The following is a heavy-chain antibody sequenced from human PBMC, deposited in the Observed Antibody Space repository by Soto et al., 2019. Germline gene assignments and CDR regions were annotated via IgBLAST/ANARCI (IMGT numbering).Heavy chain of an antibody. CDR2: IYYTGTT. V-gene: IGHV4-30-4*01. CDR1: GGSIESTNYY. CDR3: ARDQGYCDFFTAAHYYDLMDV. J-gene: IGHJ6*01. D-gene: IGHD3-3*01. Sequence: SETLSLTCSVSGGSIESTNYYWTWLLQLPGKGREWIGNIYYTGTTFYNPSLKRRLTISMDTSRKQFSLQLTSVTAADTAVYFCARDQGYCDFFTAAHYYDLMDVWGQGSTVTVSA.